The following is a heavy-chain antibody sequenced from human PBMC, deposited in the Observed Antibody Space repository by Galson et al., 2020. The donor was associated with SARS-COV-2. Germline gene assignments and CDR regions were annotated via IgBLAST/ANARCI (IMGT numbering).Heavy chain of an antibody. J-gene: IGHJ5*02. CDR2: IYSGCST. CDR3: ARHDWFDP. CDR1: GFIVSSDY. V-gene: IGHV3-66*04. Sequence: GESLKISCVVSGFIVSSDYMSWVRQAPGKGLEWVSVIYSGCSTYYADSVKGRFTISRDNSKNTLFLQMNSLRVEDTAVYYCARHDWFDPWGQGTRVTVSS.